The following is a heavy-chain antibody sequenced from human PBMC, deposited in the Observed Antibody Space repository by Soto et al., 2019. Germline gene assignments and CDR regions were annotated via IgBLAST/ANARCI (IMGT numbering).Heavy chain of an antibody. D-gene: IGHD6-13*01. CDR2: ISGSGYST. V-gene: IGHV3-23*01. CDR1: GFTFSSYA. CDR3: AKGPLGVAAVSYFDY. Sequence: GGSLRLSCAASGFTFSSYAMSWVRQAPGKGLEWVSTISGSGYSTFYADSVKGRFTISKDISKNTLYLQMNTLGAEDTAIYYCAKGPLGVAAVSYFDYWGQGTLGTVSS. J-gene: IGHJ4*02.